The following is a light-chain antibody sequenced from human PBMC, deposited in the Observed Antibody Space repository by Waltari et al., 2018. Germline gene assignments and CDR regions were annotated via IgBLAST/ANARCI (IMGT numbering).Light chain of an antibody. Sequence: QSALTQPASVSGSPGQSITISCTGTSSDVGSYNLVSWYQQHPGKAPKLMSYEVSKRPSGVSSRFAGSKSGNTASLTISGLQAEDEADYYCCSYAGSSTSVVFGGGTKLTVL. CDR3: CSYAGSSTSVV. CDR1: SSDVGSYNL. CDR2: EVS. J-gene: IGLJ2*01. V-gene: IGLV2-23*02.